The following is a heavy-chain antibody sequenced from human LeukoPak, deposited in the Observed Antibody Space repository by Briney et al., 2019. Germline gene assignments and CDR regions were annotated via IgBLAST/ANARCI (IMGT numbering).Heavy chain of an antibody. CDR2: IRYDGSNK. J-gene: IGHJ4*02. D-gene: IGHD3-16*01. Sequence: GGSLRLSCAASGLTFSSYGMHWVRQAPGKGLEWVAFIRYDGSNKYYADSVKGRFTISRDNSKNTLYLQMNSLRAEDTAVYYCARERGWGTYYFDYWGQGTLVTVSS. V-gene: IGHV3-30*02. CDR1: GLTFSSYG. CDR3: ARERGWGTYYFDY.